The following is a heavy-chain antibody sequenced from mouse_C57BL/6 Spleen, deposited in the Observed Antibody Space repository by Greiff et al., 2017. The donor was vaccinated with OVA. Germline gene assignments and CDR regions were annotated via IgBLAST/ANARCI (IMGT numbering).Heavy chain of an antibody. CDR2: IDPNSGGT. V-gene: IGHV1-72*01. CDR3: ARMDRSCYYAMDY. Sequence: QVQLQQPGAELVKPGASVKLSCKASGYTFTSYWMPWVKQRPGRGLEWIGRIDPNSGGTTYNEQFKSKATLTVDKPSSTAYMQLSRLTSEDSAGYYCARMDRSCYYAMDYWGQGTSVTVSS. CDR1: GYTFTSYW. J-gene: IGHJ4*01. D-gene: IGHD3-2*02.